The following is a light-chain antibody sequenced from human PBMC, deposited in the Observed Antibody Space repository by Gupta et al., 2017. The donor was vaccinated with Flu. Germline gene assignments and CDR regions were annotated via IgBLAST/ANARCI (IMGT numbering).Light chain of an antibody. CDR2: GAS. CDR1: QSISSDY. Sequence: VLTQSPGTLSLSPGERATLSCRASQSISSDYLAWYQKLPGQAPRLLIHGASSRATGIPDRFSGSGSGTDFTLTISRLEPEDSAVYYCQQYGLAPFTFGHGTKVHI. CDR3: QQYGLAPFT. V-gene: IGKV3-20*01. J-gene: IGKJ3*01.